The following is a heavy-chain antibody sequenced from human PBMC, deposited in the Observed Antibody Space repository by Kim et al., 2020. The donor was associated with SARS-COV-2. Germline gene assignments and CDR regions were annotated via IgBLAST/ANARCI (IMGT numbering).Heavy chain of an antibody. J-gene: IGHJ5*02. Sequence: SETLSLTCTVSGGSISSSSYYWGWIRQPPGKGLEWIGSIYYSGSTYYNPSLKSRVTISVDTSKNQFSLKLSSVTAEDTAVYYCARHSLRFLEWANWFDPWGEGTLVTVSS. V-gene: IGHV4-39*01. CDR3: ARHSLRFLEWANWFDP. D-gene: IGHD3-3*01. CDR2: IYYSGST. CDR1: GGSISSSSYY.